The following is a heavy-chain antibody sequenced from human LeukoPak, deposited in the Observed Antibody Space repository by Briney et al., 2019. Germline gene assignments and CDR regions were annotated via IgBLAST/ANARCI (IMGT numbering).Heavy chain of an antibody. J-gene: IGHJ6*02. D-gene: IGHD5-18*01. CDR3: ARDPRDTAMGEYGMDV. Sequence: ASVKVSCKASGYTFTGYYMHWVRQAPGQGLEWMGIINPSGGSTSYAQKFQGRVTMTRDTSTSTVYMELSSLRSEDTAVYYCARDPRDTAMGEYGMDVWGQGTRSPSP. CDR1: GYTFTGYY. V-gene: IGHV1-46*01. CDR2: INPSGGST.